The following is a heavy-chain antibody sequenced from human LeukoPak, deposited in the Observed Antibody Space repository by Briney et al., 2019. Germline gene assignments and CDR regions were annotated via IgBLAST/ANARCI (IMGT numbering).Heavy chain of an antibody. CDR3: AKHRGSGVAGTGGVES. J-gene: IGHJ4*02. Sequence: GGSLRLSCAASGFTFGSYAMAWVRQAPGNGLEWVSVITGSESSTYYADSVRGRFTISRDNPKNTLYLQMNSLRADDTAVYYCAKHRGSGVAGTGGVESWGQGTLVTVSS. CDR1: GFTFGSYA. CDR2: ITGSESST. D-gene: IGHD6-19*01. V-gene: IGHV3-23*01.